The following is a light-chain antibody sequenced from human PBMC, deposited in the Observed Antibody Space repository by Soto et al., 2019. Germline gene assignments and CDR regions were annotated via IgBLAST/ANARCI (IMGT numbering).Light chain of an antibody. J-gene: IGLJ3*02. CDR2: DVT. Sequence: QSALTQPRSVSGSPGQSVTISCTGTSSDVGGYDYVSWFQHHPGKVPKLMIYDVTKRPSGVPDRFSASKSGNTASLTISGLQAEDEADYYCKSRTTRNTLVFGGGTKVTVL. CDR1: SSDVGGYDY. CDR3: KSRTTRNTLV. V-gene: IGLV2-11*01.